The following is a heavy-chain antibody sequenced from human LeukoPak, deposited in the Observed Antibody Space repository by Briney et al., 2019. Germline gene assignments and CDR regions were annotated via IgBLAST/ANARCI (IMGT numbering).Heavy chain of an antibody. J-gene: IGHJ4*02. CDR1: GFTFSSYA. D-gene: IGHD3-3*01. Sequence: GGSLRLSCAASGFTFSSYAMSWVRQAPGKGLEWVSAISGSGGSTYYADSVKGRFTISRDNSKNTLYLQMNSLRAEDTAVYYCAKVPYYDFWSGPDYWGQGPLVTVSS. CDR3: AKVPYYDFWSGPDY. CDR2: ISGSGGST. V-gene: IGHV3-23*01.